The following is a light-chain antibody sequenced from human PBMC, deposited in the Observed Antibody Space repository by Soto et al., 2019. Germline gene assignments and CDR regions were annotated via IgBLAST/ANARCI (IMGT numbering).Light chain of an antibody. CDR1: QSVSSSY. V-gene: IGKV3-20*01. Sequence: EIVLTQSPGTLSLSPGERATLSCRASQSVSSSYLAWYQQKPGQAPRLLIYGASSRATDIPDRFSGTGSGTDFTPTISRLEPEDFAVYYCQQYGTSTGYTFGQGTKLETK. J-gene: IGKJ2*01. CDR2: GAS. CDR3: QQYGTSTGYT.